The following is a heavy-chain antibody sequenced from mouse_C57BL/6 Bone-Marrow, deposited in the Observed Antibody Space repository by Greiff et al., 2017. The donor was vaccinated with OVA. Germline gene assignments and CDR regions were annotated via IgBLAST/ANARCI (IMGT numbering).Heavy chain of an antibody. J-gene: IGHJ2*01. D-gene: IGHD1-1*01. Sequence: EVKLEESGEGLVKPGGSLKLSCAASGFTFSSYAMSWVRQTPEKRLEWVAYISSGGDYIYYADTVKGRFTISRDNARNTLYLQMSSLKSEDTAMYYCTRGIYYYGSSLYFDYWGQGTTLTVSS. CDR3: TRGIYYYGSSLYFDY. V-gene: IGHV5-9-1*02. CDR2: ISSGGDYI. CDR1: GFTFSSYA.